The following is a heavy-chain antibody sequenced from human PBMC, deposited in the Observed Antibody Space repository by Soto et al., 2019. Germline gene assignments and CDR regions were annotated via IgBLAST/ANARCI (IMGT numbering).Heavy chain of an antibody. CDR2: INSDGSFT. CDR1: GFTFSTYS. Sequence: PGGSLRLSCAASGFTFSTYSMNWVRQAPGKGLVWVSRINSDGSFTNYADSVEGRFTISRDNAKKTLYLQMNNLRAEDTAVYYCARLNDYGGPGIGFDPWGQGTLVTVSS. CDR3: ARLNDYGGPGIGFDP. D-gene: IGHD4-17*01. J-gene: IGHJ5*02. V-gene: IGHV3-74*01.